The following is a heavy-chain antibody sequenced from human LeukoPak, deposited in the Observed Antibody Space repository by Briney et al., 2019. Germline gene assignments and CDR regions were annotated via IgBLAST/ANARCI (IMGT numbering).Heavy chain of an antibody. D-gene: IGHD6-19*01. CDR1: GYTFTSYY. V-gene: IGHV1-46*01. CDR2: INPSGGST. J-gene: IGHJ4*02. CDR3: ARVKVRQWLAKSFDY. Sequence: ASVKVSCKASGYTFTSYYMHWVRQAPGQGLEWMGIINPSGGSTSYAQKFQGRVTMTRDTSTSTVYMELSSLRSEDTAAYYCARVKVRQWLAKSFDYWGQGTLVTVSS.